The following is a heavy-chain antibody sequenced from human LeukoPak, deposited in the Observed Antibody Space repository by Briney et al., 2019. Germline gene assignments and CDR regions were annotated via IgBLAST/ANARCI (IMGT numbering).Heavy chain of an antibody. CDR3: ARDTIAVAGSYYYGMDV. CDR2: ISYDGSNK. J-gene: IGHJ6*02. D-gene: IGHD6-19*01. V-gene: IGHV3-30*03. CDR1: GFTFSSYG. Sequence: SGGSLRLSCAASGFTFSSYGMHWVRQAPGKGLEWVAVISYDGSNKYYADSVKGRFTISRDNSKNTLYLQMNSLRAEDTAVYYCARDTIAVAGSYYYGMDVWGQGTTVTVSS.